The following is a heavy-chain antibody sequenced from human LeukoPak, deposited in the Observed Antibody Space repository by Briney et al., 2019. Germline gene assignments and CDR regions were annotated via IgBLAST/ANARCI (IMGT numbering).Heavy chain of an antibody. CDR3: ARPLGSGWKPFDY. J-gene: IGHJ4*02. CDR1: GGSISSSSYY. Sequence: PSETLSLTCTVSGGSISSSSYYWGWIRQPPGKGLEWIGSIYYSGSTYYNPSLKSRVIIFVDTSKNQFSLKLSSVTAADTAVFYCARPLGSGWKPFDYWGQGTLVTVSS. CDR2: IYYSGST. V-gene: IGHV4-39*01. D-gene: IGHD6-19*01.